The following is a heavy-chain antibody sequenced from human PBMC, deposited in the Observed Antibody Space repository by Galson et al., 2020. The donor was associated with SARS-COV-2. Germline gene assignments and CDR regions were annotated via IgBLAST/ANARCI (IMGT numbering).Heavy chain of an antibody. CDR1: GYSFTSYW. CDR2: IYPGDSDT. V-gene: IGHV5-51*01. D-gene: IGHD3-22*01. Sequence: GESLKISCKGSGYSFTSYWIGWVRQMPGKGLEWMGIIYPGDSDTRYSPSFQGQVTISADKSIRTAYLQWSSLKASDTAVYYCARHDGDRSGWEIGAFDIWGQETMVVVSS. J-gene: IGHJ3*02. CDR3: ARHDGDRSGWEIGAFDI.